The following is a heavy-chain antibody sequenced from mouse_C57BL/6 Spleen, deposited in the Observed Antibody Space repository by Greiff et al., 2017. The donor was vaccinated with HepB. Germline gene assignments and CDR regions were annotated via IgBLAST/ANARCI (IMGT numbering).Heavy chain of an antibody. D-gene: IGHD1-1*01. Sequence: QQSCKASGYTFTSYWMHWVKQRPGRGLEWIGRIDPNSGGTKYNEKFKSKATLTVDKPSSTAYMQLSSLTSEDSAVYYCARLRDYYGSSPGYFDVWGTGTTVTVSS. J-gene: IGHJ1*03. CDR2: IDPNSGGT. CDR3: ARLRDYYGSSPGYFDV. V-gene: IGHV1-72*01. CDR1: GYTFTSYW.